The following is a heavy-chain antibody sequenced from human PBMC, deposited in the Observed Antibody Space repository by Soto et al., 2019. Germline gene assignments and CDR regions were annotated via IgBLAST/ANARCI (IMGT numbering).Heavy chain of an antibody. V-gene: IGHV4-34*10. J-gene: IGHJ4*02. CDR2: INHTGGT. CDR1: GGSVNGYY. Sequence: SETLSLTCAVYGGSVNGYYWNWIRQPPGKGLEWIGEINHTGGTHYNPSLKSRVTMSVDTSKNQFSLRLSSVTTADTAVYFCAAGEASSSNLAPYYLDFWGQGTLVTVSS. CDR3: AAGEASSSNLAPYYLDF. D-gene: IGHD6-13*01.